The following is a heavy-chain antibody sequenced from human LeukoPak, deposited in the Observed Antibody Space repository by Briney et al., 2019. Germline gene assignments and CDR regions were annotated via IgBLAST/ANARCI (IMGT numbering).Heavy chain of an antibody. J-gene: IGHJ3*02. Sequence: PGGSLRLSCAASGFTFDDYGMSWVRQAPGKGLEWVSGINWNGGSTGYADSVKGRFTISRDNAKNSLYLQMNSLRAEDTAVYYCARLNRGYCSSTSCYLDAFDIWGQGTMVTVSS. CDR1: GFTFDDYG. V-gene: IGHV3-20*04. CDR2: INWNGGST. CDR3: ARLNRGYCSSTSCYLDAFDI. D-gene: IGHD2-2*01.